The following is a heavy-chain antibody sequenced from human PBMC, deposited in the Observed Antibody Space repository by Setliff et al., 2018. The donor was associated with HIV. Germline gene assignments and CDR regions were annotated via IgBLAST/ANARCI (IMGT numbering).Heavy chain of an antibody. D-gene: IGHD4-17*01. Sequence: PGGSLRLSCSASGFTFSGSALPWVRQASGKGLEWVGRIKTKPNSYATAHAESVKGRFTISRDDSQNTAYLQMNSLRTEDTAVYFCAVSPDGDCATTECANWFDPWGQGTQVTVSS. CDR3: AVSPDGDCATTECANWFDP. CDR1: GFTFSGSA. J-gene: IGHJ5*02. V-gene: IGHV3-73*01. CDR2: IKTKPNSYAT.